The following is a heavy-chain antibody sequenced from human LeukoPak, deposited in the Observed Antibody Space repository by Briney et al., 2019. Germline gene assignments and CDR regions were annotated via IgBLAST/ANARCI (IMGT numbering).Heavy chain of an antibody. CDR1: GCSISSGGYS. CDR2: IYHSGST. J-gene: IGHJ4*02. CDR3: ARDLDY. V-gene: IGHV4-30-2*01. Sequence: SETLSLTCAVSGCSISSGGYSWSWIRQPPGKGLEWIGYIYHSGSTYYNPSPKSRVTISVDRSKNQFSLKLSSVTAADTAVYYCARDLDYWGQGTLVTVSS.